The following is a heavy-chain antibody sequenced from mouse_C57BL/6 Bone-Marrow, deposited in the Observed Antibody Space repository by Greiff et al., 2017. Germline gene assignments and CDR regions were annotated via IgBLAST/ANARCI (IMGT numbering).Heavy chain of an antibody. J-gene: IGHJ2*01. CDR1: GYSITSGYY. V-gene: IGHV3-6*01. Sequence: EVQVVESGPGLVKPSQSLSLTCSVTGYSITSGYYWNWIRQFPGNKLEWMGYISYDGSNNYNPSLKNRISITRDTSKNQFFLKLNSVTTEDTATYYCARNHYYGTRFDYWGQGTTLTVSS. CDR2: ISYDGSN. CDR3: ARNHYYGTRFDY. D-gene: IGHD1-1*01.